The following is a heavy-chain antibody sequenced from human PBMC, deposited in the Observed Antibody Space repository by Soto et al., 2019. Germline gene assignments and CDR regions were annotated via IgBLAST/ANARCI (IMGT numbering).Heavy chain of an antibody. J-gene: IGHJ6*03. D-gene: IGHD3-10*01. Sequence: QVQLVESGGGVVQPGGSLRLSCAASAFTFSRHGMHWVRQAPGKGLQWVGVIRSDGSNQRYADSVKGRFTISRDNSKNALYLKMNSLRAEDTAVYYCARERTFGENNHNYMAVWGTGITVTVSS. CDR3: ARERTFGENNHNYMAV. CDR1: AFTFSRHG. V-gene: IGHV3-33*01. CDR2: IRSDGSNQ.